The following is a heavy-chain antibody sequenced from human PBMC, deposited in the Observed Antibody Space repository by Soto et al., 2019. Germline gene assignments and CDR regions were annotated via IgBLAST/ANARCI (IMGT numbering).Heavy chain of an antibody. J-gene: IGHJ6*04. V-gene: IGHV3-73*01. CDR2: IRSKTNNYAT. CDR1: GFPLSDSA. D-gene: IGHD3-22*01. Sequence: EVQLVESGGGLVQPGGSLKLACLASGFPLSDSAIHWVRKASGKGLEWVGRIRSKTNNYATTYGAPVRGRFTLSRDDSINTAYLQMNNLESEDAAVYYCTRHAGGQVEHSFYYDLRDVWGKGTTVSVLS. CDR3: TRHAGGQVEHSFYYDLRDV.